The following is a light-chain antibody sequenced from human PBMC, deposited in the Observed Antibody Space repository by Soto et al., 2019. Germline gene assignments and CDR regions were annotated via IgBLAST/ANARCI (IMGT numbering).Light chain of an antibody. CDR1: QTISSW. V-gene: IGKV1-5*03. J-gene: IGKJ1*01. CDR2: KAS. CDR3: QHYNSYSEA. Sequence: DIQITQSPSTLSASVGDRVTITFRASQTISSWLAWYQQKPGKAPKLLIYKASTLKSGVPSRFSGSGSGTELTLTISSLQPDDFATYYCQHYNSYSEAFGQGTKVDIK.